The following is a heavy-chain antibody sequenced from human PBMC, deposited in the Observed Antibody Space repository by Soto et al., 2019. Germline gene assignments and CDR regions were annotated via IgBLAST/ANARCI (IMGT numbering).Heavy chain of an antibody. CDR3: ASTYSTSWYWFDP. D-gene: IGHD6-13*01. Sequence: QVTVKESGPVLVKPTETLTLTCTVSGFSLSNAGLGVSWIRQPPGKALEWLAHIFSNDEKSYSTSLKSRLTISKDTSKSPVVLPMTTMDTVDTATYYCASTYSTSWYWFDPWGQGTLVTVSS. J-gene: IGHJ5*02. CDR2: IFSNDEK. V-gene: IGHV2-26*04. CDR1: GFSLSNAGLG.